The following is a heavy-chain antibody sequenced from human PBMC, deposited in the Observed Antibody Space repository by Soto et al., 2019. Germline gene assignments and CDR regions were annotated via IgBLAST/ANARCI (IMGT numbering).Heavy chain of an antibody. CDR1: GYTFTSYD. CDR2: MNPNSGNT. Sequence: ASVKVSCKASGYTFTSYDINWVRQATGQGLEWMGWMNPNSGNTNYAQKLQGRVTMTTDTSTSTAYMELRSLRSDDTAVYYCAIEYSGSLNFDYWGQGTLVTVSS. D-gene: IGHD1-26*01. V-gene: IGHV1-18*01. J-gene: IGHJ4*02. CDR3: AIEYSGSLNFDY.